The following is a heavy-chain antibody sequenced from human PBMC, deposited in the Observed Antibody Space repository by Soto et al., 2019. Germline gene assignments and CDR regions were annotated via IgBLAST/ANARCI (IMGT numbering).Heavy chain of an antibody. CDR1: GGSISSSNW. CDR3: VREANYYGSGSYFGRAHNWFDP. Sequence: QVQLQESGPGLVKPSGTLSLTCAVSGGSISSSNWWSWVRQPPGKGLEWIGEIYHSGSTNYNPSLKSRVTISVDKSKNQFSLKLSSVTAADTAVYYCVREANYYGSGSYFGRAHNWFDPWGQGTLVTVSS. CDR2: IYHSGST. V-gene: IGHV4-4*02. D-gene: IGHD3-10*01. J-gene: IGHJ5*02.